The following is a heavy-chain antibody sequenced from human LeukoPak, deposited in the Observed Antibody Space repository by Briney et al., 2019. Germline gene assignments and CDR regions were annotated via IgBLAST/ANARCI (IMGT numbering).Heavy chain of an antibody. Sequence: SGTLSLTCAVSGGSILTTNWWSWVRQTPGKGLEWIGEVHLSGASNYNPSLKSRVSMSIDKSKNQLSLKLTSLTAADTAMYYCARESGAFSPFGFWGQGTLVTASS. CDR1: GGSILTTNW. V-gene: IGHV4-4*02. CDR2: VHLSGAS. D-gene: IGHD1-26*01. CDR3: ARESGAFSPFGF. J-gene: IGHJ4*02.